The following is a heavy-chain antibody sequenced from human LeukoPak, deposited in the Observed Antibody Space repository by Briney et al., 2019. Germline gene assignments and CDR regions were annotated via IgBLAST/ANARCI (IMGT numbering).Heavy chain of an antibody. CDR1: GFTFRSYW. J-gene: IGHJ4*02. D-gene: IGHD6-13*01. CDR2: INSDGSST. Sequence: PGGSLRLSCAASGFTFRSYWMPSVRQAPGKGLVWVSRINSDGSSTSYADSVKGRFSISRDSSKNILYLQMNSLRAEDTAVYYCARGPGYSSSWYYYWGQGTLVTVSS. V-gene: IGHV3-74*01. CDR3: ARGPGYSSSWYYY.